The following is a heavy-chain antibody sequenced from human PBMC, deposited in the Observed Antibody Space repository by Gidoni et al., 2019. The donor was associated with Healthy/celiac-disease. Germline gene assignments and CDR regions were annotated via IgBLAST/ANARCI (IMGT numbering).Heavy chain of an antibody. Sequence: QVQLQQWGAGLLKPSETLSLTCAVYGGSFSGYYWSWIRQPPGKGLEWIGEINHSVSTNYNPSLKSRVTISVDTSKNQFSLKLSSVTAADTAVYYCARGPWLAVAGGYYFDYWGQGTLVTVSS. J-gene: IGHJ4*02. CDR1: GGSFSGYY. V-gene: IGHV4-34*01. D-gene: IGHD6-19*01. CDR2: INHSVST. CDR3: ARGPWLAVAGGYYFDY.